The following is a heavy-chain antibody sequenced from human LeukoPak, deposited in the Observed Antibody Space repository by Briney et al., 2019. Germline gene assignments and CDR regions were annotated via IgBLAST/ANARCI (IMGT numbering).Heavy chain of an antibody. J-gene: IGHJ6*03. CDR2: MNPNSGNT. D-gene: IGHD3-3*01. Sequence: ASVKVSCKASGYTFTSYDINWVRQATGQGLKWMGWMNPNSGNTGYAQKFQGRVTMTRNTSISTAYMELSSLRSEDTAVYYCATLWVGKEWLLSDMDVWGKGTTVTVSS. CDR1: GYTFTSYD. V-gene: IGHV1-8*01. CDR3: ATLWVGKEWLLSDMDV.